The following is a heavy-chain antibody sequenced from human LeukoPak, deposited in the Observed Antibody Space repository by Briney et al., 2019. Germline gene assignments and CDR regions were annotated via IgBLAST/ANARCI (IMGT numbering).Heavy chain of an antibody. CDR1: GYSFTNYW. CDR2: IDPSDSYT. CDR3: ARQLIDSSGYTSFQH. J-gene: IGHJ1*01. Sequence: PGESLRISCKGSGYSFTNYWISWVRQMPGKGLEWMGRIDPSDSYTNYSPSFQGHVTISSDKSIRTAYLQWSSLKASDTAMYYCARQLIDSSGYTSFQHWGQGTLVTVSS. V-gene: IGHV5-10-1*01. D-gene: IGHD3-22*01.